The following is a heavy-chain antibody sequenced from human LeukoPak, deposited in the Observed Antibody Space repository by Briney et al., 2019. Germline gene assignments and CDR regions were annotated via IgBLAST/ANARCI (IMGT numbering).Heavy chain of an antibody. Sequence: GGSLRLSCAASGFTFSSYWMHWVRQAPGKGLVWVSRINTDGSSTSYADSVKGRFTISRDNAKNTLYLQMNSLRAEDTAVYYCAKSNRYCSGGSCYSGWFDPWGQGTLVTVSS. CDR3: AKSNRYCSGGSCYSGWFDP. J-gene: IGHJ5*02. CDR2: INTDGSST. CDR1: GFTFSSYW. D-gene: IGHD2-15*01. V-gene: IGHV3-74*01.